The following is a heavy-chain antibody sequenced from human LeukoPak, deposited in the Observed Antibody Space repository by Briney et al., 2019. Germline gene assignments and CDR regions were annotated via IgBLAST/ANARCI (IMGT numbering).Heavy chain of an antibody. CDR3: ARDLSLTPRRYNWFDP. CDR2: IIPILGIA. J-gene: IGHJ5*02. V-gene: IGHV1-69*04. CDR1: GGTFSSYA. Sequence: GASVKVSCKASGGTFSSYAISWVRQAPGQGLEWMGRIIPILGIANYAQKFQGRVTITADKSTSTAYMELSSLRSEDTAVYYCARDLSLTPRRYNWFDPWGQGTLVTVSS.